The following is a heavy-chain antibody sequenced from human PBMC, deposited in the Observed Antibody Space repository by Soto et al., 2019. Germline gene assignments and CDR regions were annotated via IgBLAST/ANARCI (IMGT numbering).Heavy chain of an antibody. CDR3: ARLGRITMVRGVMPGMDV. J-gene: IGHJ6*02. Sequence: PGESLKISCKGSGYSFTSYWISWVRQMPGKGLEWMGRIDPSDSYTNYSPSFQGHVTISADKSISTAYLQWSSLKASDTAMYYCARLGRITMVRGVMPGMDVWGQGTTVTVSS. D-gene: IGHD3-10*01. V-gene: IGHV5-10-1*01. CDR1: GYSFTSYW. CDR2: IDPSDSYT.